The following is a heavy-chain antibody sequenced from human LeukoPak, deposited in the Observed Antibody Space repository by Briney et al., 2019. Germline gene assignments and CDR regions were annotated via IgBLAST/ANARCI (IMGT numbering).Heavy chain of an antibody. Sequence: GSLRLSCAAPGFTFSCESMKWARPAPGKGMEWGSSISSSSSYIYYADSVKGRFTISRDNAKNSLYLQMNSLRAEGTAVYYCARGGDSGYDYGYWGQGTLVTVSS. J-gene: IGHJ4*02. V-gene: IGHV3-21*01. CDR2: ISSSSSYI. D-gene: IGHD5-12*01. CDR1: GFTFSCES. CDR3: ARGGDSGYDYGY.